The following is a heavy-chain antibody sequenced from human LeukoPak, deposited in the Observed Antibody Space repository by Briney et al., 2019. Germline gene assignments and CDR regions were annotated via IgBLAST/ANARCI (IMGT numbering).Heavy chain of an antibody. CDR3: ARNSGSFYVPPDY. J-gene: IGHJ4*02. CDR1: GFTFSSYA. Sequence: GGSLRLSCAASGFTFSSYAMSWVRQSPGKGLEWVSDISGSGVATYYADSVKGRFTISRDNSKSTLYLQMNSLRAEDTAVYYCARNSGSFYVPPDYWGQGTLITVSS. CDR2: ISGSGVAT. V-gene: IGHV3-23*01. D-gene: IGHD1-26*01.